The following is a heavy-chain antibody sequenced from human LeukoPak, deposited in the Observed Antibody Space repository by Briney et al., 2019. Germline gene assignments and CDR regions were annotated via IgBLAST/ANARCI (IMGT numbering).Heavy chain of an antibody. V-gene: IGHV3-21*01. CDR2: ISSSISYI. CDR3: ARTYSGSYLAPDY. Sequence: GGSLRLSCAASGFTFSSYSMNWVRQAPGKVLEWVSSISSSISYIYYADSVKGRFTISRDNAKNSLYLQMNSLRAEDTAVYYCARTYSGSYLAPDYWGQGTLVTVSS. J-gene: IGHJ4*02. CDR1: GFTFSSYS. D-gene: IGHD1-26*01.